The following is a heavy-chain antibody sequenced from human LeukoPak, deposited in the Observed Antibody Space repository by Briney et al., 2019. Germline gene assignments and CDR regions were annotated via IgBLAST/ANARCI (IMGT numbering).Heavy chain of an antibody. CDR1: GFTFSSYW. CDR3: AREVAGDLDP. V-gene: IGHV3-7*01. CDR2: IKQDGSEK. D-gene: IGHD2-15*01. J-gene: IGHJ5*02. Sequence: GGSLRLSCAASGFTFSSYWMNWVRQTPGKGLECVANIKQDGSEKYYVDFVKGRFTISRDNAKNSLYLQMNSLRVEDTAVYYCAREVAGDLDPWGQGTLVTVSP.